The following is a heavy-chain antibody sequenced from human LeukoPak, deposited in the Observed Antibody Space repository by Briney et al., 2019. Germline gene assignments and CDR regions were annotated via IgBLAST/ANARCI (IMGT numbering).Heavy chain of an antibody. J-gene: IGHJ6*02. CDR2: ISAYNGNT. CDR3: ARDFYWSWGRCQRGPLFFYYYGMDR. V-gene: IGHV1-18*01. Sequence: ASVKVSCKASGYTFTSYGISWVRQAPGQGLEWMGWISAYNGNTNYAQKLQGRVTMTTDTSTSTAYMELRSLRSDDTAVYYCARDFYWSWGRCQRGPLFFYYYGMDRWGQGTKVNVFS. CDR1: GYTFTSYG. D-gene: IGHD2-15*01.